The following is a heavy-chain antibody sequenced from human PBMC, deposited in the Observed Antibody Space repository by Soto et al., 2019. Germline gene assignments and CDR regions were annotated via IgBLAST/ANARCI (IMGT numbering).Heavy chain of an antibody. D-gene: IGHD2-15*01. Sequence: PSETLSLTCTVSGGSISSSSYYWGWIRQPPGKGLEWIGSIYYSGSTYYNPSLKSRVTISVDTSKNQFSLNLSSVTAADTAVYYCARRPSCSGGSCYPYGQAVWGQRTTVTVSS. CDR3: ARRPSCSGGSCYPYGQAV. J-gene: IGHJ6*02. CDR2: IYYSGST. CDR1: GGSISSSSYY. V-gene: IGHV4-39*01.